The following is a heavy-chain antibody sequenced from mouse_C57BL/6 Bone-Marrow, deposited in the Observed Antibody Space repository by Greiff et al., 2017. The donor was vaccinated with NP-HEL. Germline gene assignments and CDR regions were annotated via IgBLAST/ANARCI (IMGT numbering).Heavy chain of an antibody. CDR1: GLNIKDAY. CDR2: IDPENGDT. D-gene: IGHD2-3*01. Sequence: EVQLKESGAELVRPGASVTLSCTASGLNIKDAYMHWVTQRPEQGLEWIGWIDPENGDTEYASKFQGQATITADTSSNPAYLQLSSLTSEDTAVYYCTPDGYFDYWGQGTTLTVSS. V-gene: IGHV14-4*01. CDR3: TPDGYFDY. J-gene: IGHJ2*01.